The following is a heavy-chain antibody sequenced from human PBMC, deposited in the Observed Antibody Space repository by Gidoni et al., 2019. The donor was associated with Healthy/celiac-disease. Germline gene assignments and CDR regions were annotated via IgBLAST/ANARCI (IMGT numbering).Heavy chain of an antibody. CDR1: GFPFSSYG. D-gene: IGHD5-12*01. V-gene: IGHV3-30*18. J-gene: IGHJ4*02. Sequence: QVQLVESGGGVVQPGRSLRLSCAASGFPFSSYGMHWVRQAPGKGLEWVAVISYDGSNKYYADSVKGRFTIARDNSKNTLYLQMNSLRAEDTAVYYCAKDVSDGYNPDYWGQGTLVTVSS. CDR3: AKDVSDGYNPDY. CDR2: ISYDGSNK.